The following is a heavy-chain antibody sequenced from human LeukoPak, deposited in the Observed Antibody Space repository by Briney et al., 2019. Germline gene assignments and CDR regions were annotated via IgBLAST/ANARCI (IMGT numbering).Heavy chain of an antibody. CDR1: GFTFSSYG. CDR2: ISYDGSNK. J-gene: IGHJ4*02. V-gene: IGHV3-30*18. CDR3: ANDQGGSGSYYHSDYFDY. Sequence: PGGSLRLSCAASGFTFSSYGMHWVRQAPGKGLEWVAVISYDGSNKYYADSVRGRFTISRDNSKNTLYLQMNSLRAEDTAVYYCANDQGGSGSYYHSDYFDYWGQGTLVTVSS. D-gene: IGHD3-10*01.